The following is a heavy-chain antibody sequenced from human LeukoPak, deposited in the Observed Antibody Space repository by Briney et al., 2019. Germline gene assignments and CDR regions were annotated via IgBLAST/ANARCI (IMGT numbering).Heavy chain of an antibody. CDR2: SHSSGRT. Sequence: PSETLSLTCSVSGDSISSYHWSWIRQPAGKGLEWIGQSHSSGRTNYNPPLESRVTVSIDTPENQFSLTIRSVTAADTAIYYCARRDITSGWSFNYWGQGVLVTVS. V-gene: IGHV4-4*07. J-gene: IGHJ4*02. CDR1: GDSISSYH. CDR3: ARRDITSGWSFNY. D-gene: IGHD6-19*01.